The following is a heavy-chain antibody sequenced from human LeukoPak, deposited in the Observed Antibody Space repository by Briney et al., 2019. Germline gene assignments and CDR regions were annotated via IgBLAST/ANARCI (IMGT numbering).Heavy chain of an antibody. CDR1: GFTFSSYS. V-gene: IGHV3-21*04. J-gene: IGHJ3*02. D-gene: IGHD6-13*01. CDR2: ISSSSSYI. CDR3: AKAAAGTGGAFDI. Sequence: GGSLRLSCAASGFTFSSYSMNWVRQAPGKGLEWVSSISSSSSYIYYADSVKGRFTISRDNSKNTLYLQMNSLRAEDTAVYYCAKAAAGTGGAFDIWGQGTMVTVSS.